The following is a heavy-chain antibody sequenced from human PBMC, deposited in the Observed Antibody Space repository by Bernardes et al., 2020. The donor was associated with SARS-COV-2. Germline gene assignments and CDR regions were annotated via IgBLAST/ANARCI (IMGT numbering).Heavy chain of an antibody. CDR2: ISSSSSTI. D-gene: IGHD3-3*01. CDR3: ARDNGGITIFGVVTRYGMDV. J-gene: IGHJ6*02. Sequence: GRSLRVSCAASGFTFSSYSMNWVRQAPGKGLEWVSYISSSSSTIYYADSVKGRFTISRDNAKNSLYLQMNSLRAEDTAVYYCARDNGGITIFGVVTRYGMDVWGQGTTVTVSS. CDR1: GFTFSSYS. V-gene: IGHV3-48*01.